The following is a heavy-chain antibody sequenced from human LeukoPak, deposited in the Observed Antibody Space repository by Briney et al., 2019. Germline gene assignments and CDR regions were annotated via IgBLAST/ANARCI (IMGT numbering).Heavy chain of an antibody. CDR3: ARGAAYYYDSSGYYFRGEYYYYYMDV. CDR2: IIPILGTA. Sequence: SVKVSCKASGGTFSSYAISWVRQAPGQGLEWMGGIIPILGTANYAQKFQGRVTITTDESTSTAYMELSSLRSEDTAVYYCARGAAYYYDSSGYYFRGEYYYYYMDVWGKGTTVTVSS. D-gene: IGHD3-22*01. J-gene: IGHJ6*03. CDR1: GGTFSSYA. V-gene: IGHV1-69*05.